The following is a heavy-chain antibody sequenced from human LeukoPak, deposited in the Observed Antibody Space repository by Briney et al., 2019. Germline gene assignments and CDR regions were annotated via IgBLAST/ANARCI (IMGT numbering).Heavy chain of an antibody. CDR1: GGSFSGYY. Sequence: SETLSLTCAVYGGSFSGYYWTWIRQPPGKGLEWIGYIYYSGSTSSNPSLKSRVTISVDTSKNQFSLRLEYVTAADTAVYYCARDVPRGTGYMDVWGKGTTVTVSS. J-gene: IGHJ6*03. D-gene: IGHD3-10*01. CDR3: ARDVPRGTGYMDV. CDR2: IYYSGST. V-gene: IGHV4-59*01.